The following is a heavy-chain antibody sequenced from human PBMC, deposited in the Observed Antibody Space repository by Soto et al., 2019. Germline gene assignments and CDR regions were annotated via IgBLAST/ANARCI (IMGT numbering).Heavy chain of an antibody. CDR2: MNPNSGNT. V-gene: IGHV1-8*02. Sequence: ASVKVSCKASGYTFTSYGISWVRQAPGQGLEWMGWMNPNSGNTGYAQKFQGRVTMTRNTSISTAYMELSSLRSEDTAVYYCARGLWRRGGWFDPWGQGTLVTVSS. J-gene: IGHJ5*02. CDR3: ARGLWRRGGWFDP. D-gene: IGHD3-10*01. CDR1: GYTFTSYG.